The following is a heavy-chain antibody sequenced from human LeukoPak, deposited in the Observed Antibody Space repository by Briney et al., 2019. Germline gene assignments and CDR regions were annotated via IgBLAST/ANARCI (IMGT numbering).Heavy chain of an antibody. V-gene: IGHV3-30*02. CDR2: IPKDGSNK. CDR3: AKARGISAPTGYYYYMDV. D-gene: IGHD6-6*01. Sequence: GGSLRLSCAASGFTFSSYGMHWVGQAPGKGLEWVAYIPKDGSNKFYADSVKGRFTISRDNSKNTLSLQMNSLRAEDTALYYCAKARGISAPTGYYYYMDVWADGTTVTVSS. J-gene: IGHJ6*03. CDR1: GFTFSSYG.